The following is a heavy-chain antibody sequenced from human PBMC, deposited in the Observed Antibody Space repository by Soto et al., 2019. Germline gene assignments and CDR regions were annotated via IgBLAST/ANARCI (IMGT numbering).Heavy chain of an antibody. D-gene: IGHD3-10*01. CDR1: GFTFSSYA. J-gene: IGHJ4*02. Sequence: GGSLRLSCAASGFTFSSYAMSWVRQAPGKGLEWVSAISGSGGSTYYADSVKGRFTISRDNSKNTLYLQMNSLRAEDTAVYYCAKVSTWDGSGSYGYFDYWGQGTLVTVSS. CDR3: AKVSTWDGSGSYGYFDY. V-gene: IGHV3-23*01. CDR2: ISGSGGST.